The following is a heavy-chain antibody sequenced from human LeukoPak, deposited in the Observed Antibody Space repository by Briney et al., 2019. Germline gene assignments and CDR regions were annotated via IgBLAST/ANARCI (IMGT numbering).Heavy chain of an antibody. D-gene: IGHD3-3*01. CDR1: GFTFSSYS. Sequence: GGSLRLSCAASGFTFSSYSMNWVRQAPGKGLEWVSYISSSSSTIYYADSVKGRFTISRDNAKNSLYLQMNSLRAEDTAVYYCARDQNYYDFWSGYSYWGQGTLVTVSS. J-gene: IGHJ4*02. CDR3: ARDQNYYDFWSGYSY. V-gene: IGHV3-48*04. CDR2: ISSSSSTI.